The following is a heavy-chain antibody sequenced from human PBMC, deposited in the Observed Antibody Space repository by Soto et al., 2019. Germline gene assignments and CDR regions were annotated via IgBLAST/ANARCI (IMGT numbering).Heavy chain of an antibody. Sequence: SVKVSCKASGGTFSSYAISWVRQAPGQGLEWMGGIIPINGNANYAQKFQGRVTITADESTSTAYMELSSLRSEDTAVYYCARSYYDRSASYASYGMDVWGQGTTVTGSS. CDR3: ARSYYDRSASYASYGMDV. CDR1: GGTFSSYA. V-gene: IGHV1-69*13. CDR2: IIPINGNA. J-gene: IGHJ6*02. D-gene: IGHD3-22*01.